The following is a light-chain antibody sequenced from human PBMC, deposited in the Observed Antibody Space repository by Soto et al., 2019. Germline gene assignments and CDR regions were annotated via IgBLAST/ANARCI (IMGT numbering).Light chain of an antibody. Sequence: EIVMTQSPATLSVSPGERATLSCRASQSVSSNLAWYQQKPGQAPRLLIYGASTRATGIPARFSGSLSGTEFTLIISGLQSEDFAVYYCQKYNNWPMYTFGQGTKLGIK. J-gene: IGKJ2*01. CDR3: QKYNNWPMYT. V-gene: IGKV3-15*01. CDR1: QSVSSN. CDR2: GAS.